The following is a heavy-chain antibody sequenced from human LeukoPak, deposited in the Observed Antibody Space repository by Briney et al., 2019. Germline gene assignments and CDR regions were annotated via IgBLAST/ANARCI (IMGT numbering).Heavy chain of an antibody. V-gene: IGHV4-30-2*01. CDR3: ARGGSNYYDSSGYPNWFDP. Sequence: SETLSLTCAVSGGSISSGGYSWSWIRQPPGKGLEWTGYIYHSGSTYYNPSLKSRVTISVDRSKNQFSLKLSSVTAADTAVYYCARGGSNYYDSSGYPNWFDPWGQGTLVTVSS. CDR1: GGSISSGGYS. J-gene: IGHJ5*02. CDR2: IYHSGST. D-gene: IGHD3-22*01.